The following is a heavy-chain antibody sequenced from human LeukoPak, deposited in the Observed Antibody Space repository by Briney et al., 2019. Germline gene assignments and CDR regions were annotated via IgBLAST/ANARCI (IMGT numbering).Heavy chain of an antibody. Sequence: PSETLSLTCTVSGGSISSYYWSWIRQAAGQGLEWIGRIYSSGSTSCNPSPKTRVTMSVDTSKNQVSLKVSSVTAAHTAVDYCARHDSNGYYADYYYMDVWGKGTTVTVSS. CDR1: GGSISSYY. D-gene: IGHD3-22*01. V-gene: IGHV4-4*07. J-gene: IGHJ6*03. CDR2: IYSSGST. CDR3: ARHDSNGYYADYYYMDV.